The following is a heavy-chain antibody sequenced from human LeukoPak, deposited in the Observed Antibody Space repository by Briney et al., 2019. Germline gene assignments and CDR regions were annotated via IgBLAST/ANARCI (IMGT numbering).Heavy chain of an antibody. CDR2: TYYRSKWYN. V-gene: IGHV6-1*01. D-gene: IGHD6-19*01. CDR1: GDSVSSNSAA. CDR3: ARGHSGYLDS. J-gene: IGHJ4*02. Sequence: SQTLSLTCAISGDSVSSNSAACNWIRQSPSRGLEWLGRTYYRSKWYNGYAISLKSRITIRPDTSKNQFSLQLNSVTPEDTAVYYCARGHSGYLDSWGQGTLVTVSS.